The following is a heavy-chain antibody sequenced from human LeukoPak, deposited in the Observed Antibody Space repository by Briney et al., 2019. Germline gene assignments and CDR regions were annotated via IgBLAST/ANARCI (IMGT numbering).Heavy chain of an antibody. V-gene: IGHV4-39*01. Sequence: PSETLSLTCTVSGGSISSSSYYWGWIRQPPGKGLEWIGSIYYSGSTYYNPSLKSRVTISVDTSKNQFSLKLSSVTAADTAVYYCARRTRSNRIITMVREPGGAFDIWGQGTMVTVSS. CDR3: ARRTRSNRIITMVREPGGAFDI. CDR2: IYYSGST. D-gene: IGHD3-10*01. J-gene: IGHJ3*02. CDR1: GGSISSSSYY.